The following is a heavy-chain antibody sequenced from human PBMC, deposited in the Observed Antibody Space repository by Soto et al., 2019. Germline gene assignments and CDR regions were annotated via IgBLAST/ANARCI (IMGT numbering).Heavy chain of an antibody. J-gene: IGHJ3*02. CDR3: ARDRAYPDAFDI. CDR1: GFTFSDYY. Sequence: QVQLVESGGGLVKPGGSLRVSCAASGFTFSDYYMSWIRQAPGQGLEWVSYISHGSTTIYYTDSVKGRFTISRDNAKNSLYLQMNSLRAEDTAVYYCARDRAYPDAFDIWGQGTMVTVSS. CDR2: ISHGSTTI. V-gene: IGHV3-11*01.